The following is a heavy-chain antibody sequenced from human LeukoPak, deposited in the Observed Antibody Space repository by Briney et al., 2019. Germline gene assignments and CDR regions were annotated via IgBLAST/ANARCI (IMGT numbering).Heavy chain of an antibody. CDR1: GYAFSNLG. J-gene: IGHJ4*02. Sequence: ASVKVSCKASGYAFSNLGISWVRQAPGQGLEWMGWISGNNDNPNYGQKFQGRLTVTTDSSTSTAYMELRNLRSDDTAVYYCARDGTSTDDYWGQGTLVTVSS. CDR3: ARDGTSTDDY. D-gene: IGHD2-2*01. V-gene: IGHV1-18*01. CDR2: ISGNNDNP.